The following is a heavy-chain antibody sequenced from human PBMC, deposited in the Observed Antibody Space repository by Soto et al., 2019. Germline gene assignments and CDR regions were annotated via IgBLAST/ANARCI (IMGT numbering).Heavy chain of an antibody. D-gene: IGHD3-3*01. J-gene: IGHJ6*02. CDR2: ISYDGSNK. V-gene: IGHV3-30-3*01. CDR3: ARDEIRFSWAYGMDV. CDR1: GFTFSSYA. Sequence: QVQLVATGGGRVQPGRSLRLSCAASGFTFSSYAMHWVRQAPGKGLERVAVISYDGSNKYYADSVKGRFTISRDNSKNTLDLQMNSLRAEDTAVYYCARDEIRFSWAYGMDVWGQGTTVTVSS.